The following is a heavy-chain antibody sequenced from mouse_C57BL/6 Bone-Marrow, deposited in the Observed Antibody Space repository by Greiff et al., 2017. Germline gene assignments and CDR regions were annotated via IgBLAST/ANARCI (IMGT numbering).Heavy chain of an antibody. CDR1: GYTFTSYG. V-gene: IGHV1-81*01. D-gene: IGHD2-3*01. J-gene: IGHJ3*01. CDR2: IYPRSGNT. Sequence: QVQLQQSGAELARPGASVKLSCKASGYTFTSYGISWVKQRTGQGLEWIGEIYPRSGNTYYNEKFKGKATLTADKSSSTAYMELRSLTSEDSAVYFCARTLDGYYPPWFAYWGQVTLVTVSA. CDR3: ARTLDGYYPPWFAY.